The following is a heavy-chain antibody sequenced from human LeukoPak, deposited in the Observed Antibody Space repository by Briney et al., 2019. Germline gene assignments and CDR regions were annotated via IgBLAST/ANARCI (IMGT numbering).Heavy chain of an antibody. Sequence: GGSPRLSCAASGFTFSSYWMSWVRQAPGKGLEWVANIKQDGSEKYYVDSVKGRFTISRDNAKNSLYLQMNSLRAEDTAVYYCARDKGSGSTRYKHWGQGTLVTVSS. CDR2: IKQDGSEK. J-gene: IGHJ4*02. CDR1: GFTFSSYW. D-gene: IGHD3-10*01. V-gene: IGHV3-7*01. CDR3: ARDKGSGSTRYKH.